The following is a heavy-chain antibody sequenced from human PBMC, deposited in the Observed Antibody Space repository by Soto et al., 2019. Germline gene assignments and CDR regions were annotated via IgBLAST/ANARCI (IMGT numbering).Heavy chain of an antibody. V-gene: IGHV3-9*01. CDR3: AKGGYCSSTSCYDAYYYYYMDV. CDR1: GFTFDDYA. D-gene: IGHD2-2*01. J-gene: IGHJ6*03. CDR2: ISWNSGSI. Sequence: EVQLMESGGGLVQPGRSLRLSCAASGFTFDDYAMHWVRQAPGKGLEWVSGISWNSGSIGYADSVKGRFTISRDNAKNSLYLQMNSLRAEDTALYYCAKGGYCSSTSCYDAYYYYYMDVWGKGTTVTVSS.